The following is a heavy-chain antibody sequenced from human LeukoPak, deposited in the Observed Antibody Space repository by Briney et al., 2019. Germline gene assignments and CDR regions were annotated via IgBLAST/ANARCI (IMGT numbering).Heavy chain of an antibody. Sequence: ASVKVSCKASGYTFTSYGISWVRQAPGQGLEWMGWISAYNGNTNYAQKLQGRVTMTTDTSTSTAYMELRSLRSEDTAVYYCARRMTTVTSLYYYYYMDVWGKGTTVTVSS. V-gene: IGHV1-18*01. J-gene: IGHJ6*03. CDR3: ARRMTTVTSLYYYYYMDV. CDR1: GYTFTSYG. CDR2: ISAYNGNT. D-gene: IGHD4-17*01.